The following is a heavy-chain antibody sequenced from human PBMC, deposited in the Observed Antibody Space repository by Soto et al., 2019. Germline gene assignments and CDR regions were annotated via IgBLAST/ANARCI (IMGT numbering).Heavy chain of an antibody. Sequence: PSETLSLTCVVSGESFSGYYWSWIRQTPGMGLEWIGEVDQRGSTTYNPSLKNRASISIDSSKNLFSLELTSVTAADTALYFCARYEYGNSLYGVDVWGQGTRVTVSS. J-gene: IGHJ6*02. V-gene: IGHV4-34*01. CDR2: VDQRGST. CDR3: ARYEYGNSLYGVDV. CDR1: GESFSGYY. D-gene: IGHD1-7*01.